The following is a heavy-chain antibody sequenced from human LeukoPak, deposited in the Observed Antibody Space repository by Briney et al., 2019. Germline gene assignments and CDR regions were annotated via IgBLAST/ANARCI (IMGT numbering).Heavy chain of an antibody. D-gene: IGHD3-3*02. CDR1: GFTFSSYS. V-gene: IGHV3-21*01. CDR2: ISSSSSYI. J-gene: IGHJ3*02. CDR3: ARDKSSIGAFDI. Sequence: GGSLRLSCAASGFTFSSYSMNWVRQAPGKGLEWVSSISSSSSYIYYADSVKGRFTISRANAKNSLYLQMNSPRAEDTAVYYCARDKSSIGAFDIWGQGTMVT.